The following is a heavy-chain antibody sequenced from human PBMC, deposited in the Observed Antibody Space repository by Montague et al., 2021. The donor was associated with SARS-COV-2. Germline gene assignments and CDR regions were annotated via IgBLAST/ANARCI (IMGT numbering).Heavy chain of an antibody. CDR1: GGSISSYY. V-gene: IGHV4-59*08. Sequence: SETLSLTCTVSGGSISSYYWSWIRQPPGKRLEWIGYIYYSGSTNYNPSLKSRVTISVDTSKNQFSLKLSSVTAADTAVYYCARRGLGYYDSSGGLIPQNAFDIWGQGTMVTVSS. D-gene: IGHD3-22*01. CDR3: ARRGLGYYDSSGGLIPQNAFDI. CDR2: IYYSGST. J-gene: IGHJ3*02.